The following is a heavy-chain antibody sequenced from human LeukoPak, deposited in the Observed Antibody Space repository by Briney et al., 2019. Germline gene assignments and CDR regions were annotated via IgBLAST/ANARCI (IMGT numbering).Heavy chain of an antibody. V-gene: IGHV1-8*03. D-gene: IGHD3-10*01. Sequence: ASVKVSCKASGYSFTNYDINWVRQATGQGLEWMGWMNPKSGDTGYSQKFQGRVFITRDTSINTAYMELSSLRSDDTAVYYCASERIIMVRGVIQGRPGTFDSWGQGTLVTVSS. J-gene: IGHJ4*02. CDR3: ASERIIMVRGVIQGRPGTFDS. CDR1: GYSFTNYD. CDR2: MNPKSGDT.